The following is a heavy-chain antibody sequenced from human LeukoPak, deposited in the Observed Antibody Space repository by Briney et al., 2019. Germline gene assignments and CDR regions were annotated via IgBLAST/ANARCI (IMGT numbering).Heavy chain of an antibody. J-gene: IGHJ5*02. Sequence: GASVKVSCKASGGTSITYGITWIRQTPGQGLEWLGGLNPILGSSNYAQQFQGRLTITADESTPTVYMELSRLRSDDTAIYFCARDYTSNWFYPWGQGTLVTVSS. CDR1: GGTSITYG. D-gene: IGHD4-11*01. CDR2: LNPILGSS. V-gene: IGHV1-69*13. CDR3: ARDYTSNWFYP.